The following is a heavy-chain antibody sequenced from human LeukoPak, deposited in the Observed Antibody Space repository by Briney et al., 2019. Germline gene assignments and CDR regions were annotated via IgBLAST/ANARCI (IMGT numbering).Heavy chain of an antibody. D-gene: IGHD3-9*01. CDR3: AKWGDYDVLTGYYVSDF. Sequence: GESLRLCCAASGFIFSNYAMYWVRQAPGKGLEWVSAISGRSNNTYYADSVKGRFTISRDSSKNTLYLQMNSLRADDTAVYYCAKWGDYDVLTGYYVSDFWGQGTLVTVSS. CDR2: ISGRSNNT. J-gene: IGHJ4*02. CDR1: GFIFSNYA. V-gene: IGHV3-23*01.